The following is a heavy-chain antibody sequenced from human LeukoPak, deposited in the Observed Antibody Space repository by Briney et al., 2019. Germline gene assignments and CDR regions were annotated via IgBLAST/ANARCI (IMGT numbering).Heavy chain of an antibody. CDR1: GGSISSYY. V-gene: IGHV4-59*01. CDR2: IYYSGST. J-gene: IGHJ4*02. CDR3: ARTNYYDSSGYHDY. Sequence: SETLSLTCTVSGGSISSYYWSWIRHPPGKGLEWIGYIYYSGSTNYNPSLKSRVTISVDTSKNQFSLKLSSVTAADTAVYYCARTNYYDSSGYHDYWGQGTLVTVSS. D-gene: IGHD3-22*01.